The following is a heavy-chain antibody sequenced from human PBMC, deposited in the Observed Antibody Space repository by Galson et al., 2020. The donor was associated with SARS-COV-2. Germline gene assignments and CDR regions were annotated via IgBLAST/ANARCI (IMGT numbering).Heavy chain of an antibody. Sequence: SETLSLTCTVSGGSIGFYYWSWIRQPPGKGLEWIGYIYYSGSTNYSPSLKSRVTMSVDTSENQFSLNLSSVTAADTAVYYCARTQYDSRGYDYWCQGTLVTVSS. V-gene: IGHV4-59*01. CDR3: ARTQYDSRGYDY. D-gene: IGHD3-22*01. CDR2: IYYSGST. CDR1: GGSIGFYY. J-gene: IGHJ4*02.